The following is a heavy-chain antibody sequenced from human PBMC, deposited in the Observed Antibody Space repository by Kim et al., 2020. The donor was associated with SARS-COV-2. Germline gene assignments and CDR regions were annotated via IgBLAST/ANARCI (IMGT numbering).Heavy chain of an antibody. Sequence: GGSLRLSCAASGFVFSDFDMNWVRQAPGKGLEWVSSISGSSSPIYYADSVKGRFTISRDNGKNSLYLQMNSLRAEDTAVYYCARKSITPPNDILTGYSYFDLWGRGTLVTVSS. D-gene: IGHD3-9*01. V-gene: IGHV3-21*01. J-gene: IGHJ2*01. CDR1: GFVFSDFD. CDR2: ISGSSSPI. CDR3: ARKSITPPNDILTGYSYFDL.